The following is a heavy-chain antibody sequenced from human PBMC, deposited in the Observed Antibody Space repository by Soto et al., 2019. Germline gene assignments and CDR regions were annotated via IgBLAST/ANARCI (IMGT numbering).Heavy chain of an antibody. J-gene: IGHJ3*02. CDR2: IYYSGST. D-gene: IGHD3-22*01. CDR1: GGSISSSSYY. V-gene: IGHV4-39*07. Sequence: SETLSLTCTVSGGSISSSSYYWGWIRQPPGKGLEWIGSIYYSGSTYYNPSIKSRVTISIDTSKNQLSLKLSSVTAADTAVYYCARGYYDTRGSSNAFDIWGQGTMVTVSS. CDR3: ARGYYDTRGSSNAFDI.